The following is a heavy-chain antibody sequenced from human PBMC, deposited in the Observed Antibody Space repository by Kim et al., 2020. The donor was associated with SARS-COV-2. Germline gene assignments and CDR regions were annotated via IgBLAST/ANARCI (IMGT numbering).Heavy chain of an antibody. Sequence: ASVKVSCKVSGYTLTELSMHWVRQAPGKGLEWMGGFDPEDGETIYAQKFQGRVTMTEDTSTDTAYMELSSLRSEDTAVYYCATDLGEIQLERYYYGMDVWGQGTTVTVSS. J-gene: IGHJ6*02. CDR3: ATDLGEIQLERYYYGMDV. CDR1: GYTLTELS. D-gene: IGHD3-16*01. CDR2: FDPEDGET. V-gene: IGHV1-24*01.